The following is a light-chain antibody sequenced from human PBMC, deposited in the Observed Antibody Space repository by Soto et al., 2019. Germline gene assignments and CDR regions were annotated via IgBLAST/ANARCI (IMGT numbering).Light chain of an antibody. V-gene: IGLV2-14*01. Sequence: QSVLAQSASVSGSPGQSITISCTGTSSDVGNYNYVSWYPQHPGEVPKLIIFNVNNRPSGVSNRFSGSKSGNTASLTISGLQAEDEADYYCSSFTSSTTYVFGTGTKVTVL. CDR3: SSFTSSTTYV. CDR2: NVN. CDR1: SSDVGNYNY. J-gene: IGLJ1*01.